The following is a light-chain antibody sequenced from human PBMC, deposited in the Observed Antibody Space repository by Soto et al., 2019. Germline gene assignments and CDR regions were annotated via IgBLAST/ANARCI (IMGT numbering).Light chain of an antibody. Sequence: IVLTQSPGTLSLSPGERATLSCRASQSVRSNDLAWFQQKPGQAPRLLIYGATSRATGTPVRFSGSGSGTDFTLSISRLEPEDFAGYDCQQYCSSPPITFQQRTRLEIK. CDR2: GAT. V-gene: IGKV3-20*01. CDR3: QQYCSSPPIT. J-gene: IGKJ5*01. CDR1: QSVRSND.